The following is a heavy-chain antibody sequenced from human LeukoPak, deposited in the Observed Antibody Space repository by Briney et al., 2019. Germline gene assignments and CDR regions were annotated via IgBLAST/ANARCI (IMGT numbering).Heavy chain of an antibody. CDR1: GYSFTSNY. V-gene: IGHV1-46*01. J-gene: IGHJ4*02. CDR3: ARDQEAFDY. CDR2: IYPRDGST. Sequence: APVKVSCKASGYSFTSNYIHWVRQAPGHGLEWMGMIYPRDGSTSYAQKFQGRVTVTRDTSTSTVHMELSGLRSEDTAVYYCARDQEAFDYWGQGTLVTVSS.